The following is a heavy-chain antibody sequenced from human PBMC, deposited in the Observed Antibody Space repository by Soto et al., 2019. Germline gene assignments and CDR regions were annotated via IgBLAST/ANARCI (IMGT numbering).Heavy chain of an antibody. CDR1: GFTFSSYS. J-gene: IGHJ6*02. CDR3: ARGPDQQLVPSDYYYYGMDV. V-gene: IGHV3-21*01. D-gene: IGHD6-13*01. Sequence: EVQLVESGGGLVKPGGSLRLSCAASGFTFSSYSMNWVRQAPGKGLEWVSSISSSSSYIYYADSVKGRFTLSRDNAKNSLYLQMNSLRAEDTAVYYCARGPDQQLVPSDYYYYGMDVWGQGTTVTVSS. CDR2: ISSSSSYI.